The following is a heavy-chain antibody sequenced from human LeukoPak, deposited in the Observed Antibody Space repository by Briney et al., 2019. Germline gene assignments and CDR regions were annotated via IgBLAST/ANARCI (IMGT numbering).Heavy chain of an antibody. Sequence: SETLSLTCTVSGGSISSYYWSWIRQPPGKGLEWIGYIYYSESTNYNPSLKSRVTISVDTSKNQFSLKLSSVTAADTAVYYCARGIWAYYFDYWGQGTLVTVSS. CDR3: ARGIWAYYFDY. V-gene: IGHV4-59*01. J-gene: IGHJ4*02. D-gene: IGHD7-27*01. CDR1: GGSISSYY. CDR2: IYYSEST.